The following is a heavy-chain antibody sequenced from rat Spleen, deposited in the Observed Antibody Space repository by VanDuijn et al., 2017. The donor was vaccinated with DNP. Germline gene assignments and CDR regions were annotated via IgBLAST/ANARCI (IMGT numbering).Heavy chain of an antibody. Sequence: QVQLKESGPGLVQPSQTLSLTCTVSGFSLTDYSVHWVRQPPGKGLEWMGRIRSGGSTDYNSALKSRLSISRDTSKSQVFLKMNSLRTEDTAVYFCTNGSPFTYWGQGTLVTVSS. V-gene: IGHV2-19*01. D-gene: IGHD5-1*01. CDR3: TNGSPFTY. J-gene: IGHJ3*01. CDR2: IRSGGST. CDR1: GFSLTDYS.